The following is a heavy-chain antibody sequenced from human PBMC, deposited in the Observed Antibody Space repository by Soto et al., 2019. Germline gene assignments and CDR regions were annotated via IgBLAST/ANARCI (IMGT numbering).Heavy chain of an antibody. CDR1: GFTFPGPA. J-gene: IGHJ6*02. CDR2: IVVGSGNT. Sequence: GPSVKFSCKASGFTFPGPAVQWVGQARGQRLEGIGWIVVGSGNTNYAQKFQERVTITRDMSTSTAYMELSSLRSEDTAVYYCAADEPRDFWSGYPQYYYYGMDVWGQGTTVTVSS. CDR3: AADEPRDFWSGYPQYYYYGMDV. V-gene: IGHV1-58*01. D-gene: IGHD3-3*01.